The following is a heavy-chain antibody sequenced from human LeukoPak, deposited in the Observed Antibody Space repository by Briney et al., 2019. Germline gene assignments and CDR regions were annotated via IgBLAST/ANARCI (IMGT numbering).Heavy chain of an antibody. CDR1: GFTFSDYY. D-gene: IGHD6-13*01. V-gene: IGHV3-11*04. CDR2: ISSSGSTI. Sequence: GGSLRLSCAASGFTFSDYYMSWIRQAPGKGLEWVSYISSSGSTIYYADSVKGRFTISRDNAKNTLYLQMNSLRAEDTAVYYCAGTAAGTRWFDPWGQGTLVTVSS. J-gene: IGHJ5*02. CDR3: AGTAAGTRWFDP.